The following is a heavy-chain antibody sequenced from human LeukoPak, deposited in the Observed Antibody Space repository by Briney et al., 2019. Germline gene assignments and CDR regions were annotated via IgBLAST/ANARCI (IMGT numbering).Heavy chain of an antibody. V-gene: IGHV4-59*11. CDR3: ARDQISMNAFDM. CDR2: ISYIGST. J-gene: IGHJ3*02. Sequence: SETLSLTCTVSDASISGHYLTWIRQPPGKGLEWIGYISYIGSTNYNPSLKSRVTISVDTSKDQFSLKLSSVTAADTAVYYCARDQISMNAFDMWGQGTMVTVSS. D-gene: IGHD2-8*01. CDR1: DASISGHY.